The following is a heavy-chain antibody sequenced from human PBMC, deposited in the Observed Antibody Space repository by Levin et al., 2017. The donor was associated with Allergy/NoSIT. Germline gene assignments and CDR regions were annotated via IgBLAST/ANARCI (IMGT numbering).Heavy chain of an antibody. J-gene: IGHJ4*02. CDR3: ARGYCSGGSCFPLHY. Sequence: GGSLRLSCAASGFTFSSYAMHWVRQAPGKGLEWVAVISYDGSNKYYADSVKGRFTISRDNSKNTLYLQMNSLRAEDTAVYYCARGYCSGGSCFPLHYWGQGTLVTVSS. CDR1: GFTFSSYA. D-gene: IGHD2-15*01. CDR2: ISYDGSNK. V-gene: IGHV3-30-3*01.